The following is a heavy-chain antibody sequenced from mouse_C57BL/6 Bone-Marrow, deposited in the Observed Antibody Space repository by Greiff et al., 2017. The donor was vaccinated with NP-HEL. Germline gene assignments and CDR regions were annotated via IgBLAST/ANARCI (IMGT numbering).Heavy chain of an antibody. CDR3: TRRVTTSHWYFDV. V-gene: IGHV6-6*01. CDR2: IRNKANNHAT. J-gene: IGHJ1*03. CDR1: GFTFSDAW. D-gene: IGHD2-2*01. Sequence: EVKLMESGGGLVQPGGSMKLSCAASGFTFSDAWMDWVRQSPEKGLEWVAEIRNKANNHATYYAESVKGRFTISRDDSKSSVYLQMNSLRAEDTGIYYCTRRVTTSHWYFDVWGTGTTVTVSS.